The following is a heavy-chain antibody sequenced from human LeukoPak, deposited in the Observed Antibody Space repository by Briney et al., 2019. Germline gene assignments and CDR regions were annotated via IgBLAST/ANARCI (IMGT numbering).Heavy chain of an antibody. CDR1: GDSISSYY. J-gene: IGHJ4*02. Sequence: SETLSLTCTVSGDSISSYYWSWIRQPPGKGLEWIGYIYYTGTINYNPSLKSRLTISVDTSKSQFSLRLSSVTAADTAVYYCARRLTTGTNDYWGQGTLVTVSS. CDR3: ARRLTTGTNDY. CDR2: IYYTGTI. D-gene: IGHD1-7*01. V-gene: IGHV4-59*08.